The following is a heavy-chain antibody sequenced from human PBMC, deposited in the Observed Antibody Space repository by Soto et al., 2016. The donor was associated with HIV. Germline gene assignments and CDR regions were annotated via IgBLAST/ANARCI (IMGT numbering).Heavy chain of an antibody. D-gene: IGHD2-2*01. V-gene: IGHV4-31*11. J-gene: IGHJ4*02. Sequence: QVQLQESGPGLVNASQTLSLTCVVSGDSINSGSYYWSWIRQLPGKGLEWIGYIYYSGTSYYNPSLKSRAIISVDTSKNQLSLKLSSVTAADTALYYCARTTSTYYYLDYWGQGTLVTAS. CDR1: GDSINSGSYY. CDR3: ARTTSTYYYLDY. CDR2: IYYSGTS.